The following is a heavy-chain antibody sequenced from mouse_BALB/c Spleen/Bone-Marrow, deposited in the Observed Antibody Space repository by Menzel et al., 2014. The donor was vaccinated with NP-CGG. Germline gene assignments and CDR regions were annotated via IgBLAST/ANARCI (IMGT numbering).Heavy chain of an antibody. CDR2: IYPGDGDT. J-gene: IGHJ4*01. Sequence: VPLQQSGAELARPGASVNLSCKASGYTFTIYWMQWVKQRPGQGLEWIGAIYPGDGDTRYTQKFKGKATLTADKSSSTAYMQLSSLASEDSAVYYCAAYYGSSYWAMDYWGQGTSVSGSS. D-gene: IGHD1-1*01. V-gene: IGHV1-87*01. CDR1: GYTFTIYW. CDR3: AAYYGSSYWAMDY.